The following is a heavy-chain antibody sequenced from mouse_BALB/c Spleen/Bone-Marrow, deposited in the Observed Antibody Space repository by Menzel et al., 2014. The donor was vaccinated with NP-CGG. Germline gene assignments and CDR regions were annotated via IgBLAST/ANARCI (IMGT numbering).Heavy chain of an antibody. D-gene: IGHD3-1*01. CDR3: ARDGLDY. CDR1: GFTFSSYG. V-gene: IGHV5-6*01. CDR2: ISSGGSYN. Sequence: EVKVVESGGDLVKPGGPLKLSCAASGFTFSSYGMSWVRQTPDKRLEWVATISSGGSYNYYPDSVKGRFTISRDNAKNTLYLQMSSLKSEDTAMYYCARDGLDYWGQGTSLTVSS. J-gene: IGHJ2*02.